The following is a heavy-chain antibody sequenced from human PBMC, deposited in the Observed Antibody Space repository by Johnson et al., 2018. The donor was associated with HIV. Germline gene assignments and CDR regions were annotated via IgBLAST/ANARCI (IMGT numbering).Heavy chain of an antibody. J-gene: IGHJ3*02. CDR3: ARPDRVNSIVVVPAGAFDI. D-gene: IGHD2-2*01. CDR1: GFTFSSYA. CDR2: ISYDGSNK. Sequence: QVQLVESGGGVVQPGRSLRLSCAASGFTFSSYAMHWVRQAPGKGLEWVAVISYDGSNKYYADSVKGRFTISRDNSKNTLYLQMNSLRAEDTAVYSCARPDRVNSIVVVPAGAFDIWGQGTMVTVSS. V-gene: IGHV3-30*04.